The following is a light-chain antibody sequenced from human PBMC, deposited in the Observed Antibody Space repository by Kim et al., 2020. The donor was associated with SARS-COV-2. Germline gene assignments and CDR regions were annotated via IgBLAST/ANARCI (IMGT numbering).Light chain of an antibody. Sequence: AWRRTVMLTFQGVSLRSYYASWYQQKPGQAPVLVNYGKNNRPSGIPDRFSGSSSGNTASLTITGAQAEDEADYYCNSRDSSGNHVVFGGGTKLTVL. CDR2: GKN. CDR3: NSRDSSGNHVV. CDR1: SLRSYY. V-gene: IGLV3-19*01. J-gene: IGLJ2*01.